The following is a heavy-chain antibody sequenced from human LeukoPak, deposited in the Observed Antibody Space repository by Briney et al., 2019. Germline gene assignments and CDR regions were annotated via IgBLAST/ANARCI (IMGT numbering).Heavy chain of an antibody. Sequence: SETLSLTCTVSGGSISGYYWNWIRQPPGKGLEWIGYISYSGSTNYNPSPKSRVITSVDTSKNQSSLKLSSVTAADTAVYYCARDGGYCGGDCFDFDYWGQGTLVTVSS. V-gene: IGHV4-59*01. CDR2: ISYSGST. J-gene: IGHJ4*02. CDR1: GGSISGYY. CDR3: ARDGGYCGGDCFDFDY. D-gene: IGHD2-21*02.